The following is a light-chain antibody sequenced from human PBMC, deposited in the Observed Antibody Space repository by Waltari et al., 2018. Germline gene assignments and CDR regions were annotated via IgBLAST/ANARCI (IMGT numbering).Light chain of an antibody. J-gene: IGLJ3*02. V-gene: IGLV2-11*01. CDR1: SSDVGVYNY. Sequence: QSALTQPRSVSGSPGQSVTSSCTGTSSDVGVYNYVSCYQHHPGKSPQLMIYAVAKRPSGVPARFSGSKSDNTASLTISWLQAEDEADYYCCSSAGSYSWVFGGGTKLTVL. CDR2: AVA. CDR3: CSSAGSYSWV.